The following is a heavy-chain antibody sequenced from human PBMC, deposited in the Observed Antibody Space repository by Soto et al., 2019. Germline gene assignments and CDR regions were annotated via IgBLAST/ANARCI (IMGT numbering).Heavy chain of an antibody. D-gene: IGHD5-12*01. CDR2: ISGSSDRT. CDR3: EGSWT. Sequence: EVQVLESGGDLVQPGGSLRLSFAASGFTIRNYAMGWVRQAPGKALEWVSGISGSSDRTYYADSVKGRFTISKDTSSNTLYLQMNSLRVEDTAVYHCEGSWTWGQGTMVTVSS. V-gene: IGHV3-23*01. CDR1: GFTIRNYA. J-gene: IGHJ3*01.